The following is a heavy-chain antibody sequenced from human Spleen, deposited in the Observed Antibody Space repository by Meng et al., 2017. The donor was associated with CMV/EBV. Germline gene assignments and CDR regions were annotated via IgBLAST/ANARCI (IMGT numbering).Heavy chain of an antibody. Sequence: CKASGYNFDIYGSTWVRQAPGQGLEWVGWVGAENGDTNYGQKFQGRVTVTADTFTNTAYMEMRSLRSDDSAMYYCARAGAAVTTNFDFWGQGTLVTVSS. CDR2: VGAENGDT. CDR1: GYNFDIYG. CDR3: ARAGAAVTTNFDF. J-gene: IGHJ4*02. V-gene: IGHV1-18*01. D-gene: IGHD4-17*01.